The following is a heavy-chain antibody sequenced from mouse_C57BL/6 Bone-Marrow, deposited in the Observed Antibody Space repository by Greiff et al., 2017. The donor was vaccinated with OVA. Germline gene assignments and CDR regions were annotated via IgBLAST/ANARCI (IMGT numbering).Heavy chain of an antibody. CDR1: GYTFTDYS. V-gene: IGHV1-76*01. Sequence: LVESGAELVRPGASVKLSCKASGYTFTDYSITWVQQRPGQGLEWIARIYPGSGNTYYTETFKGKSTLSEEKSSSTAYMQLSSLTSEDSAVYICARHIYYGNYDYAMDYWGQGISVTVAT. CDR3: ARHIYYGNYDYAMDY. CDR2: IYPGSGNT. J-gene: IGHJ4*01. D-gene: IGHD2-1*01.